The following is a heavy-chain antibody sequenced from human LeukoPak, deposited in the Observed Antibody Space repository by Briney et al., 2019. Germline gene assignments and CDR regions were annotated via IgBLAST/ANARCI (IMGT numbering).Heavy chain of an antibody. J-gene: IGHJ4*02. CDR3: ARERDSSGYQNRLDY. CDR2: IWYDGSNK. V-gene: IGHV3-33*01. Sequence: GGSLRLSCAASGFTFSSYGMHWVRQAPGKGLEWVAVIWYDGSNKYYADSVKGRFTISRDNSKNTLYLQMKSLRAEDTAVYYCARERDSSGYQNRLDYWGQGTLVTVSS. D-gene: IGHD3-22*01. CDR1: GFTFSSYG.